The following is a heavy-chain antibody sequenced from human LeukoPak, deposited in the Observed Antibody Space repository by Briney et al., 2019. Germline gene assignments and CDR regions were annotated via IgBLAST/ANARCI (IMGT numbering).Heavy chain of an antibody. J-gene: IGHJ6*02. V-gene: IGHV1-18*01. CDR1: GYTFTSYG. Sequence: ASVKVSCKAYGYTFTSYGISWVRQAPGQGLEWMGWISAYNGNTNYAQKLQGRVTMTTDTSTSTAYMELRSLRSDDTAVYYCARCGYSSGWYYYYGMDVWGQGTTVTVSS. CDR2: ISAYNGNT. CDR3: ARCGYSSGWYYYYGMDV. D-gene: IGHD6-19*01.